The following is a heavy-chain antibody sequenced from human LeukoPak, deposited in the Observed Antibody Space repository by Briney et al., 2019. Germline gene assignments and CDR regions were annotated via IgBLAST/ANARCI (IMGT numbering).Heavy chain of an antibody. CDR1: GGTFSSYA. D-gene: IGHD1-26*01. Sequence: SVTVSCKASGGTFSSYAISWVRQAPGQGLEWMGGIIPIFGTANYAQKFQGRVTITADESTSTAYMELSSLRSEDTAVYYCARERVGIRGFDYWGQGTLVTVSS. CDR3: ARERVGIRGFDY. J-gene: IGHJ4*02. CDR2: IIPIFGTA. V-gene: IGHV1-69*13.